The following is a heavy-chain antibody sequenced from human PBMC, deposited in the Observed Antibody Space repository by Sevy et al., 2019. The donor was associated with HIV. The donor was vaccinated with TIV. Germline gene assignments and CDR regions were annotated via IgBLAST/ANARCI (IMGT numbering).Heavy chain of an antibody. CDR2: IYYSGIT. D-gene: IGHD6-13*01. CDR3: ARAIAAPWGMDV. V-gene: IGHV4-59*01. J-gene: IGHJ6*02. Sequence: SETLSLTCTVSGDSISSYYWSWIRQPPGKGLEWIGYIYYSGITDYNPSLKSRVTISVDTSKNQFSLKLNSVTAADTAVYYCARAIAAPWGMDVWGQGTTVTVSS. CDR1: GDSISSYY.